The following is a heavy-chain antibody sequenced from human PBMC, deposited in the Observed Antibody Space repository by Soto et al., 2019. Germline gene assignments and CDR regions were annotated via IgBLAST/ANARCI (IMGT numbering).Heavy chain of an antibody. V-gene: IGHV4-39*01. Sequence: QLQESGPGLVKPSETLSLTCTVSGGSIISSNFYWGWIRQPPGKGLEWIGSVEYGGSTYDNPSLKSRVTLPAYTSKNQFSLKLTSVTAADTAIYYCARHVRGAVTMNWFDPWGHGTLVTVSS. CDR2: VEYGGST. D-gene: IGHD3-10*02. CDR1: GGSIISSNFY. J-gene: IGHJ5*02. CDR3: ARHVRGAVTMNWFDP.